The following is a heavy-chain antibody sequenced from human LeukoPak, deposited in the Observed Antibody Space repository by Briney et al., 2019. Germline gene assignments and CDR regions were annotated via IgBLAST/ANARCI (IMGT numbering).Heavy chain of an antibody. CDR2: ISSSSSYI. CDR3: ARVNGRYDSSGYYL. V-gene: IGHV3-21*01. J-gene: IGHJ4*02. CDR1: GFTFSSYS. Sequence: PGGSLRLSCAGSGFTFSSYSMNWVRQAPGKGLEWVSSISSSSSYIYYADSVKGRFTISRDNAKNSLYLQMNSLRAEDTALYYCARVNGRYDSSGYYLWGQATLVTVSS. D-gene: IGHD3-22*01.